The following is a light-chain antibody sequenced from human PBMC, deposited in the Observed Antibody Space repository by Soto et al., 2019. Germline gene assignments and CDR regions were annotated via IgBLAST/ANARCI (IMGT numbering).Light chain of an antibody. V-gene: IGKV1-39*01. J-gene: IGKJ1*01. CDR3: QRGYSTPWT. CDR1: QSISSY. Sequence: DIQMTQSPSSLSASVGDRVTITCRASQSISSYLHWYQQKPGKAPKLLIYAASNLQSGVPSRFSGSGSGTDFTLTMNSLQPEDFATYYCQRGYSTPWTFGQGTKVDIK. CDR2: AAS.